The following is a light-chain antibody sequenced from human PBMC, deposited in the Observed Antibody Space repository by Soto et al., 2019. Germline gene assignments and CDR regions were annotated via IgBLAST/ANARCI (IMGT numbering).Light chain of an antibody. CDR2: GAS. Sequence: EIVLTQSPGTLALSPGERATLSCRASQSVNNNYLTWYQQKRGQAPRLLIHGASSRATGIPDRFSGSGSGTHFTLTNSRLEPEDFEVYYCQQYGSSPFTFGPGTRVGIK. CDR3: QQYGSSPFT. V-gene: IGKV3-20*01. CDR1: QSVNNNY. J-gene: IGKJ3*01.